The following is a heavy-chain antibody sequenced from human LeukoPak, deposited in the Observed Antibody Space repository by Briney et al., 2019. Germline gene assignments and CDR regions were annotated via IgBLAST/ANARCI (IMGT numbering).Heavy chain of an antibody. D-gene: IGHD3-3*01. CDR1: GGSISSGGYY. V-gene: IGHV4-31*03. CDR2: IYYSGST. Sequence: SETLSLTCTVSGGSISSGGYYWSWIRQYPGKGLEWIGYIYYSGSTYYNPSLKSRVTISADTSKKQFSLKLSSVTAADTAVYYCARRNSWSGHSFDYWGQGTLVTVAS. CDR3: ARRNSWSGHSFDY. J-gene: IGHJ4*02.